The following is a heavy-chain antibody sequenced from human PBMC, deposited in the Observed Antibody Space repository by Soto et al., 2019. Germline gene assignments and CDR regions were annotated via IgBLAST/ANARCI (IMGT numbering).Heavy chain of an antibody. J-gene: IGHJ6*02. CDR2: IRQDGSEK. Sequence: EVQLVESGGGVVQPGGSLRLSCAASEFTFSSHWMRWVRQAPGKGLEWVANIRQDGSEKYYLDSVKGRFTISRDNAKNSLHLQMNSLRSDDAAVYYCASGYSGSFRFCYYYYGMDVWGQRNTVTV. CDR3: ASGYSGSFRFCYYYYGMDV. V-gene: IGHV3-7*01. CDR1: EFTFSSHW. D-gene: IGHD6-6*01.